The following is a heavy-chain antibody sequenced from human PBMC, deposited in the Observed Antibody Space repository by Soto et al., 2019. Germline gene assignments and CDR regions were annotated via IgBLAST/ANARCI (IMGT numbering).Heavy chain of an antibody. CDR2: IYYSGST. D-gene: IGHD5-12*01. CDR3: ARLQDIVATGYGMDV. V-gene: IGHV4-59*08. Sequence: QVQLQESGPGLVKPSETLSLTCTVSGGSISSYYWSWIRQPPGKGLEWIGYIYYSGSTNYNPSLKSRVTIXXDXSXXQFSLKLSSVTAADTAVYYCARLQDIVATGYGMDVWGQGTTVTVSS. CDR1: GGSISSYY. J-gene: IGHJ6*02.